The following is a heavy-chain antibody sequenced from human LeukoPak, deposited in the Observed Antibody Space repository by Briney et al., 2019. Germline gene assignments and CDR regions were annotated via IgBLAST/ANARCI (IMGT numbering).Heavy chain of an antibody. D-gene: IGHD1-26*01. CDR3: VREAAATLFDY. Sequence: PGGSLRLSCAASGFTFSSYGMNWVRQAPGKGLEWVAAISSSSRDIFYADSVKGRFSISRDNTQNSLSLQMSSLKAEDTAVYYCVREAAATLFDYWGQGTLVTVSS. CDR2: ISSSSRDI. J-gene: IGHJ4*02. V-gene: IGHV3-21*01. CDR1: GFTFSSYG.